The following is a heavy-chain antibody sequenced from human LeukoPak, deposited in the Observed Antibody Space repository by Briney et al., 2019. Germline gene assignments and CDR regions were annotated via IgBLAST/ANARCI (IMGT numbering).Heavy chain of an antibody. CDR3: ARAAAAAGTEYFQH. CDR1: GGSFSGYY. V-gene: IGHV4-59*10. CDR2: IYTSGST. Sequence: SETLSLTCAVYGGSFSGYYWSWIRQPPGKGLEWIGRIYTSGSTNYNPSLKSRVTMSLDTSKNQSSLKLSSGTAVGPAVYYCARAAAAAGTEYFQHWGQGTLVTVSS. J-gene: IGHJ1*01. D-gene: IGHD6-13*01.